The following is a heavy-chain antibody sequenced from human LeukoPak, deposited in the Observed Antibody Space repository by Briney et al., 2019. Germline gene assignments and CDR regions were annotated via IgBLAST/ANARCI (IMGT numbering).Heavy chain of an antibody. D-gene: IGHD1/OR15-1a*01. CDR1: GGSISSYC. J-gene: IGHJ6*02. Sequence: PSETLSLTYTVSGGSISSYCWSWIRQPAGKGLDWVGHIYPSGRTNYNPSLTSRVTIAIDTSRNQFSLKLSSVTAADTAVYYCARQKWEQQGRDYYFNGLDVWGPGTTVIVSS. CDR3: ARQKWEQQGRDYYFNGLDV. CDR2: IYPSGRT. V-gene: IGHV4-59*08.